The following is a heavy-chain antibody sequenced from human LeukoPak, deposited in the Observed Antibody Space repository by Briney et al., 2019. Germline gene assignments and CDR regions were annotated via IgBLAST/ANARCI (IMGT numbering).Heavy chain of an antibody. D-gene: IGHD6-13*01. CDR3: ASLHTGEQQLPIGFDY. CDR1: GGSISSSSYY. J-gene: IGHJ4*02. Sequence: PSETLSLTCTVSGGSISSSSYYWGWIRQPPGKGLEWIGSINYSGSTYYNPSLKSRVTISVDTSKNQLSLKLSSVTTADTAVYYCASLHTGEQQLPIGFDYWEQGTLVTVSS. CDR2: INYSGST. V-gene: IGHV4-39*01.